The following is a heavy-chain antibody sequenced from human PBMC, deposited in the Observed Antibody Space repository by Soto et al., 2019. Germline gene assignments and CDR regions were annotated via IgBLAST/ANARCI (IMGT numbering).Heavy chain of an antibody. CDR1: GGTFSSYT. V-gene: IGHV1-69*02. D-gene: IGHD3-22*01. Sequence: GASVKVSCKASGGTFSSYTISWVRQAPGQGLEWMGRIIPILGIANYAQKFQGRVTITADKSTSTAYMELSSLRSEDTAVYYCAFLQVMVPEGAYYYYYMDVWGKGTTVTVSS. CDR2: IIPILGIA. CDR3: AFLQVMVPEGAYYYYYMDV. J-gene: IGHJ6*03.